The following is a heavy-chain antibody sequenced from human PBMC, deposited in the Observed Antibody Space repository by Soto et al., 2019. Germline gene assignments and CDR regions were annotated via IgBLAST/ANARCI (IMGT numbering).Heavy chain of an antibody. Sequence: QVQLVQSGAEVQKPGSSVKVSCKASGGTFSSYAISWVRQAPGQGLEWMGGIIPIFGTANYAQKFQGRVTITTDEPTSSTHMELSSLRSEHTAVYDCAPHALQDGYNSHKPDSWGQGTLVTVCS. CDR3: APHALQDGYNSHKPDS. CDR2: IIPIFGTA. J-gene: IGHJ4*02. CDR1: GGTFSSYA. D-gene: IGHD6-25*01. V-gene: IGHV1-69*01.